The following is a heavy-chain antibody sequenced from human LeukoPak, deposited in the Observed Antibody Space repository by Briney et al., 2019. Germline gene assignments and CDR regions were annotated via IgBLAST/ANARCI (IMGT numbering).Heavy chain of an antibody. J-gene: IGHJ3*02. CDR2: IYSGGTT. CDR1: GFTVSSNY. Sequence: GGSLRLSCAASGFTVSSNYMSWVRQAPGKGLEWVSVIYSGGTTYYADSVKGRFTISRDNSNNTLYLQMNSLRAEDTAVYYCARGPVTKFEIWGQGTMVTVSS. D-gene: IGHD4-17*01. CDR3: ARGPVTKFEI. V-gene: IGHV3-53*01.